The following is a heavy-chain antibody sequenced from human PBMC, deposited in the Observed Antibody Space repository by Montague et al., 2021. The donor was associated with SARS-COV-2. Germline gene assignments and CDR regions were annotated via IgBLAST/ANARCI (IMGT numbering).Heavy chain of an antibody. CDR2: IYHNGKN. CDR1: GDSITNTRYF. V-gene: IGHV4-39*01. CDR3: AVELNYFFDY. D-gene: IGHD1-7*01. Sequence: SETLSLTCNVSGDSITNTRYFWCWIRQPPGKALEWIGSIYHNGKNYYNPSLERRALLSIDTSKNQFSLRLSSVIASDTAVYYCAVELNYFFDYWGQGFLVSVSS. J-gene: IGHJ4*02.